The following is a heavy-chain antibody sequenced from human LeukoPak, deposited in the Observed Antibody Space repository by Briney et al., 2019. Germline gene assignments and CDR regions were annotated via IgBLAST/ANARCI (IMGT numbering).Heavy chain of an antibody. Sequence: SETLSLTCTVSGYSISSGYYWGWIRQPPGKGLEWIGSIYHSGSTYYNPSLKSRVTISVDTSKNQFSLKLSSVTAADTAVYYCARGAEVPAAPDFFDYWGQGTLVTVSS. D-gene: IGHD2-2*01. CDR2: IYHSGST. CDR3: ARGAEVPAAPDFFDY. V-gene: IGHV4-38-2*02. J-gene: IGHJ4*02. CDR1: GYSISSGYY.